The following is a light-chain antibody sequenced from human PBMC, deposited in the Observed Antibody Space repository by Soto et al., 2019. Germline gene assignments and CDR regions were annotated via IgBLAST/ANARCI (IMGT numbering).Light chain of an antibody. V-gene: IGKV3-15*01. Sequence: EIVMTQSPAILSVSPGERATLSCRASQSVSSNLAWYQQKPGQAPRLLIYGASTRATGIPARFSGSGSGTEFTLTISSLQSEDFAVYYCQQYNTWPRTFGQGTKVEIK. CDR2: GAS. J-gene: IGKJ1*01. CDR1: QSVSSN. CDR3: QQYNTWPRT.